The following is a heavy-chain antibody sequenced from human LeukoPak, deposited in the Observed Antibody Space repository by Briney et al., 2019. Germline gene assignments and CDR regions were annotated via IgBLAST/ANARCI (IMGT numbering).Heavy chain of an antibody. CDR3: ARTTEGYCRGRSCYSYYYYMDV. CDR2: IYTSGST. D-gene: IGHD2-15*01. CDR1: GGSISSGSYY. J-gene: IGHJ6*03. Sequence: PSQTPSLTCTVSGGSISSGSYYWSWIRQPAGKGLEWIGRIYTSGSTNYNPSLKSRVTISVDTSKNQFSLKLSSVTAADTAVYYCARTTEGYCRGRSCYSYYYYMDVWGKGTTVTVSS. V-gene: IGHV4-61*02.